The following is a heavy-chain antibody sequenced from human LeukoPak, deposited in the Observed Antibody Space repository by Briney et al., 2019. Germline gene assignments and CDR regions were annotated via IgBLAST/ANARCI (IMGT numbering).Heavy chain of an antibody. CDR1: GYTFTSYA. CDR2: INAGNGNT. CDR3: ARGKPYSGSYFGRFDY. J-gene: IGHJ4*02. D-gene: IGHD1-26*01. V-gene: IGHV1-3*01. Sequence: ASVKVSCKASGYTFTSYAMHWVRQAPGQRLEWMGWINAGNGNTKYSQKFQGRVTITRDTSASTAYMELSSLRSKDTAVYYCARGKPYSGSYFGRFDYWGQGTLVTVSS.